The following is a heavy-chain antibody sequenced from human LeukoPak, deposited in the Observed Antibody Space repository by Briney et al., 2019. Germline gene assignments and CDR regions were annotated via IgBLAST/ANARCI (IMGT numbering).Heavy chain of an antibody. J-gene: IGHJ4*02. CDR3: AKPTAMTVGFDY. CDR1: GFTFSSYA. D-gene: IGHD5-18*01. CDR2: ISGSGGST. V-gene: IGHV3-23*01. Sequence: PGGSLRLSCAASGFTFSSYAMSWVRQAPGKGLGWVSAISGSGGSTYYADSVKGRFTISRDNSKNTLYLQMNSLRAEDTAVYYCAKPTAMTVGFDYWGQGTLVTVSS.